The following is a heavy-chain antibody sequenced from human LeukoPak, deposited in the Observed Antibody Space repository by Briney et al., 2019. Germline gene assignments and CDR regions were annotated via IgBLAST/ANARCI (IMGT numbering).Heavy chain of an antibody. V-gene: IGHV3-21*01. CDR2: ISSGSTYI. CDR3: ARDKLAYCGGDCYPDA. J-gene: IGHJ5*02. CDR1: GFTFSSYG. D-gene: IGHD2-21*02. Sequence: GGSLRLSCAVSGFTFSSYGMNWVRQAPGRGLEWVSSISSGSTYIYYAGSVKGRFTISRDNGENSLYLQMNSLRAEDTAVYYCARDKLAYCGGDCYPDAWGQGTLVTVSS.